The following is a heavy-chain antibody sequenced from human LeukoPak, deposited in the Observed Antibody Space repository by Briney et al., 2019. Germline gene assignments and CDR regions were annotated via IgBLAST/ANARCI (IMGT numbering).Heavy chain of an antibody. Sequence: GGSLRLSCAASGFTVRNNNMSWVRQAPGKGLEWVSLIYSGGSTYYADSVKGRFTISRDNSNNTVYLQMNSLRAEDTAVYYCARAPSNAHFDYWGQGTLVTVSS. V-gene: IGHV3-66*01. J-gene: IGHJ4*02. CDR3: ARAPSNAHFDY. CDR2: IYSGGST. CDR1: GFTVRNNN. D-gene: IGHD3-3*02.